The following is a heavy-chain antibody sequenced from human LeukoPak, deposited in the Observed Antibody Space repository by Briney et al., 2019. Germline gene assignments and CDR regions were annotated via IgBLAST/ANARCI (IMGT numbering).Heavy chain of an antibody. V-gene: IGHV4-59*08. Sequence: SETLSLTCTVSGGSINSYYWSWIRQPPGKGLEWIGYIYYIGSTNYNPPLRGRATISVDTSNNQFYLKLSSVTAADTAVYYCARRGYSSGSNWFDPWGQGTLVTVSS. D-gene: IGHD6-19*01. CDR2: IYYIGST. CDR3: ARRGYSSGSNWFDP. J-gene: IGHJ5*02. CDR1: GGSINSYY.